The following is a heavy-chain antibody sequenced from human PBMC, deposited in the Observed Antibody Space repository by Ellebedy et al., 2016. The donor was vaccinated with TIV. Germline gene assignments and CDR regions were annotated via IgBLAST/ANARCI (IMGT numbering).Heavy chain of an antibody. V-gene: IGHV3-33*01. CDR3: VRAPRGQYYFDY. CDR1: GFIFSNYG. CDR2: IWYDGSNK. J-gene: IGHJ4*02. D-gene: IGHD5-12*01. Sequence: GESLKISXDASGFIFSNYGMHWVRQAPGKGLEWAAVIWYDGSNKYYADSVKGRFTISRDNSKNTLYLEMNSLRAEDTAVYYCVRAPRGQYYFDYWGQGTLVTVSS.